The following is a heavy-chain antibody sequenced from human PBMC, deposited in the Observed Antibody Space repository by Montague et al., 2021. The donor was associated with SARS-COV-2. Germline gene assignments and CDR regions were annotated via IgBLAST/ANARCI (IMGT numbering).Heavy chain of an antibody. V-gene: IGHV4-34*01. D-gene: IGHD3-22*01. CDR2: INQSGST. CDR1: GGSFSGYY. CDR3: ARVAGGYYHDSSAYFDY. J-gene: IGHJ4*02. Sequence: SETLSLTCAVSGGSFSGYYWSWIRQPPGKGLVWIGEINQSGSTNYNPSLKSRVTLSVDTSKKQFSLKLSSLTAADTAVYYCARVAGGYYHDSSAYFDYWGQGSLVTVSS.